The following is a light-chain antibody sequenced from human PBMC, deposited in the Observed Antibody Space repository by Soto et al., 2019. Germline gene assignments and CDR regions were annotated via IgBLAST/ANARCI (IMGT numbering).Light chain of an antibody. CDR2: SAS. Sequence: DIQMTQSPSSLSASVGDRVTITCRASRGNRDALGWYQQKSGKVPKRLIYSASSLQNGVPSRFSGRGYGTEFTLTISSLQPEDFATYFCLQHSDYPFTFGQGTRLEI. CDR3: LQHSDYPFT. V-gene: IGKV1-17*01. J-gene: IGKJ2*01. CDR1: RGNRDA.